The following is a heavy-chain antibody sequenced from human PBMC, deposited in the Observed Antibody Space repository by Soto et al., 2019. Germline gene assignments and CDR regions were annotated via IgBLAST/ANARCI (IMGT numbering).Heavy chain of an antibody. V-gene: IGHV4-4*07. D-gene: IGHD3-16*01. CDR1: GASISNFY. Sequence: SETLSLTCSVSGASISNFYWSWIRQSAGKGLEWIGRLYTRGTTDYNPSLKSRVTMSIDTSKNRVSLSLTSVTAADTAVYYCAKGGTYYFDSWGQGIVVTVPQ. J-gene: IGHJ4*02. CDR3: AKGGTYYFDS. CDR2: LYTRGTT.